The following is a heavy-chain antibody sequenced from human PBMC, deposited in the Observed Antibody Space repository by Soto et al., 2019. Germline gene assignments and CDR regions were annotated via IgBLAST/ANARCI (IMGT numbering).Heavy chain of an antibody. V-gene: IGHV4-34*01. D-gene: IGHD3-22*01. CDR2: INHSGSA. Sequence: SETLSLTCAVYGGSFSGYYWSWIRQPPGKGLEWIGEINHSGSANYNPSLKSRVTIPVDTSKNQCALKLSSVAAADTAVYYCAREGYDSSGYSSGDNWFDPWGQGTMVTVSS. J-gene: IGHJ5*02. CDR1: GGSFSGYY. CDR3: AREGYDSSGYSSGDNWFDP.